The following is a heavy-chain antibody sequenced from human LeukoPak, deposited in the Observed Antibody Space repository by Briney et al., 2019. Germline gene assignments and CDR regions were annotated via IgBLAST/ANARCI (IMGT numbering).Heavy chain of an antibody. V-gene: IGHV3-11*01. D-gene: IGHD2/OR15-2a*01. CDR3: ARDYHNKGHDY. CDR1: GLTLSDCY. Sequence: GGSLRLSCAASGLTLSDCYMSWIRQAPGKGLECVAYIYPGGGVIYYADSVKGRFTIFRDNTKNSLYLQMSSLRAEDTAIYYCARDYHNKGHDYWGPGTLVTVSS. CDR2: IYPGGGVI. J-gene: IGHJ4*02.